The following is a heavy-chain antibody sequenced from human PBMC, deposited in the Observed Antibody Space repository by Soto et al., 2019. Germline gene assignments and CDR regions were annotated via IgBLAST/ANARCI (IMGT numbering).Heavy chain of an antibody. D-gene: IGHD3-22*01. CDR3: ASDPFCYYVNYFDN. CDR2: ISGSGGST. Sequence: GGSLRLSCAASGFTFSSYAMSWVRQAPGKGLEWVSGISGSGGSTYYADSVKGLFTISRDDSKNTLYLQMNSLRAEDTAIFYCASDPFCYYVNYFDNWGQGTLVTVSS. V-gene: IGHV3-23*01. J-gene: IGHJ4*02. CDR1: GFTFSSYA.